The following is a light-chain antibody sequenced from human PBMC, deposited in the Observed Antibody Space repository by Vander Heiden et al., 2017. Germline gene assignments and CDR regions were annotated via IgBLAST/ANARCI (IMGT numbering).Light chain of an antibody. CDR2: MVS. CDR3: MQALEPTRT. CDR1: QSLVHSDGITY. J-gene: IGKJ1*01. V-gene: IGKV2-24*01. Sequence: DIVMTQTPLSSSVTLGQPASISCRSSQSLVHSDGITYLSWPQQRPGQPPRLLIYMVSNRFSGVPDRFSGSGAGTDFTLKISRVEAEDVGVYYCMQALEPTRTIGPGTRVDIK.